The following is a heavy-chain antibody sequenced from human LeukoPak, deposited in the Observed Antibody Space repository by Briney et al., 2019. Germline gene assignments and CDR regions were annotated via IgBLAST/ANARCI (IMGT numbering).Heavy chain of an antibody. CDR1: GYTLTELS. V-gene: IGHV1-24*01. Sequence: ASVKVSCKVSGYTLTELSMHWVRQAPGKGLEWMGGFDPEDGETIYAQKFQGRVTMTEDTSTGTAYMELSSLRSEDTAVYYCATDRGYSGYDAFDIWGQGTMVTVSS. CDR3: ATDRGYSGYDAFDI. J-gene: IGHJ3*02. D-gene: IGHD5-12*01. CDR2: FDPEDGET.